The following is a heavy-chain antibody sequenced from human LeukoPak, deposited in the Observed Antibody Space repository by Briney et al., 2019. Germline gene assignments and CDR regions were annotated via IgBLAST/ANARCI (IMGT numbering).Heavy chain of an antibody. CDR3: AQGIGAWSFDN. D-gene: IGHD6-19*01. J-gene: IGHJ4*02. V-gene: IGHV4-38-2*01. CDR1: GYSITSGYS. CDR2: LHNSGGT. Sequence: SETLSLTCAVSGYSITSGYSWAWIRQPPGKGLEWIGNLHNSGGTLYNPSLKSRVTISLDTSKNHFSLNLKSVTAADSAVYYCAQGIGAWSFDNWSQGTLVTVS.